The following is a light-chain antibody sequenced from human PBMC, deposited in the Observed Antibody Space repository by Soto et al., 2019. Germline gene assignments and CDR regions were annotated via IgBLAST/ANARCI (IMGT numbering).Light chain of an antibody. J-gene: IGLJ1*01. V-gene: IGLV2-11*01. CDR3: CSYAGSYTFV. CDR1: ASDVGGYSY. Sequence: QSALTQPRSVSGSPGQSVTISCTGTASDVGGYSYVSWYQQHPGKVPKLIIYDVSKWPSGVPDHFSGSKSGNTASLTISGLQAEDEGDYYCCSYAGSYTFVFGTGTKVTVL. CDR2: DVS.